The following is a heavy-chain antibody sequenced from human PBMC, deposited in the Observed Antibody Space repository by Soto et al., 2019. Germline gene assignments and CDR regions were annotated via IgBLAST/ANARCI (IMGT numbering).Heavy chain of an antibody. D-gene: IGHD3-3*01. CDR3: GKGDTIFGVVDD. Sequence: GSLSLSCAGSGFTFSDYFITWIRQAPGKGLEWISYINNDATYRKYADSVKGRFTVSRDNAKNSVFLQMNSLRPEDTALYYCGKGDTIFGVVDDWGPGTLVTVSS. CDR1: GFTFSDYF. V-gene: IGHV3-11*06. J-gene: IGHJ4*02. CDR2: INNDATYR.